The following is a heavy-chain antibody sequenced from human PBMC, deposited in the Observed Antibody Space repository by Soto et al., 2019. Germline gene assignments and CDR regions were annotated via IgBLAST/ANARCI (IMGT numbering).Heavy chain of an antibody. CDR1: GYTFTSYG. CDR2: ISAYNGNT. Sequence: ASVKVSCKASGYTFTSYGISWVRQAPGQGLEWMGWISAYNGNTNYAQKLQGRVTMTTDTSTSTAYMELRSLRSDDTAVYYCAIPTKYYGSGSYLYYGMDVWGQGTTVTVS. D-gene: IGHD3-10*01. V-gene: IGHV1-18*01. CDR3: AIPTKYYGSGSYLYYGMDV. J-gene: IGHJ6*02.